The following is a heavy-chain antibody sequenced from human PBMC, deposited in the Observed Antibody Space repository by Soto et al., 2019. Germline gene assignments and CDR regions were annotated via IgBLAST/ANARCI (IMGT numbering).Heavy chain of an antibody. D-gene: IGHD6-13*01. V-gene: IGHV4-31*03. Sequence: SETLSLTCTVSGGSISSGGYYWSWIRQHPGKGLEWIGYIYYSGSTYYNPSLKSRVTISVDTSKNQFSLKLSSVTAADTAVYYRARVSIAAAILAYWGQGTLVTVSS. CDR3: ARVSIAAAILAY. CDR2: IYYSGST. J-gene: IGHJ4*02. CDR1: GGSISSGGYY.